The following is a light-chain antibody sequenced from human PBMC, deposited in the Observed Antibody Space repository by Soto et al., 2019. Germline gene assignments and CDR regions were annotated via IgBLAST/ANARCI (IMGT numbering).Light chain of an antibody. CDR1: QSISSN. CDR2: DAS. J-gene: IGKJ1*01. V-gene: IGKV3-15*01. Sequence: EIVMTQSPATLSVSPGERATLSCRASQSISSNLAWYQHKPGQAPSLLIYDASTRATGIPARFSGSGSGTEFNLTISSLQSEDVAVYYCQQYNNWPPWTFGQETQVEVK. CDR3: QQYNNWPPWT.